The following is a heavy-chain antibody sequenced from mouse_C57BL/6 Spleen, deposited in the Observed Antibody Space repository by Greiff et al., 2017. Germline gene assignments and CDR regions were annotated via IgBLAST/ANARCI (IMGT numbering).Heavy chain of an antibody. Sequence: VQLQQSGAELVMPGASVKLSCKASGYTFTSYWMHWVKQRPGQGLEWIGEIDPSDSYTNYNQKFKGKSTLTVDKSSSTAYMQLSSLTSEDSAVYYCARGDGNWGGDDWGTGTSVTVSS. J-gene: IGHJ4*01. CDR2: IDPSDSYT. CDR3: ARGDGNWGGDD. CDR1: GYTFTSYW. D-gene: IGHD2-1*01. V-gene: IGHV1-69*01.